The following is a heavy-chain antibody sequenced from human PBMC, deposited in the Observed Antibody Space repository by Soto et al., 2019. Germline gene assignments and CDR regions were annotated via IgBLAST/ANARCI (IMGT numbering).Heavy chain of an antibody. CDR2: IYPGDSDT. J-gene: IGHJ4*02. V-gene: IGHV5-51*01. CDR3: ARPEGYCSSISCSHFDY. D-gene: IGHD2-2*01. Sequence: GESLKISCKGSGYSFTNYWIGWVRQMPGKGLEWMGIIYPGDSDTRYSPSFQGQVTISADKSINTAYLQWSSLKAPDTAMYYCARPEGYCSSISCSHFDYWGRGTLVTVSS. CDR1: GYSFTNYW.